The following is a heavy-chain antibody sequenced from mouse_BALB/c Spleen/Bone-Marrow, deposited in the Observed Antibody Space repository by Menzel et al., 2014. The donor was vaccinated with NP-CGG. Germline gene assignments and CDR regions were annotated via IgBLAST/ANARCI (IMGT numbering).Heavy chain of an antibody. D-gene: IGHD2-3*01. Sequence: EVNVVEFGGGLVQPGGSLRLSCATSGFTFSDFYMEWVRRPPGKGLEWIAASRNSANDYTTEYSASVKGRFIVSRDTSQSILYLQMNALRAEDTAIYYCARNPRWLLAMDNWGQGTSVTVSS. CDR2: SRNSANDYTT. V-gene: IGHV7-1*02. CDR3: ARNPRWLLAMDN. J-gene: IGHJ4*01. CDR1: GFTFSDFY.